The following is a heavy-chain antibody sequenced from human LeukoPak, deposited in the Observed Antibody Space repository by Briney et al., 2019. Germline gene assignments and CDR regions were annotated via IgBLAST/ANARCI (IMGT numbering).Heavy chain of an antibody. J-gene: IGHJ4*02. V-gene: IGHV4-59*01. CDR1: GGSFSGYY. Sequence: SETLSLTCAVYGGSFSGYYWSWIRQPPGKGLEWIGYIYYSGSTNYNPSLKSRVTISVDTSKNQFSLKLSSVTAADTAVYYCARINGASIAAATFDYWGQGTLVTVSS. CDR3: ARINGASIAAATFDY. D-gene: IGHD6-13*01. CDR2: IYYSGST.